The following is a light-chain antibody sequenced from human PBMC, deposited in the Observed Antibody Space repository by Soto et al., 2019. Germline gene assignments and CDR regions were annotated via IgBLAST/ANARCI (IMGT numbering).Light chain of an antibody. CDR2: DVS. CDR3: CLYAVTFYV. J-gene: IGLJ1*01. Sequence: QSSLSQPRAVSLSPGQSFTISCTGTSSDVGTYDFVSWYQQHPGKAQRLMIFDVSERHSGVPDRFSGSKSGNTASLTISGLQAEDEADYYCCLYAVTFYVFGTGTKVTV. V-gene: IGLV2-11*01. CDR1: SSDVGTYDF.